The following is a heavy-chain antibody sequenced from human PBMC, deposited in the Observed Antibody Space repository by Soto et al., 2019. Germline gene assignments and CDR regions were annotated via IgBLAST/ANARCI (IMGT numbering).Heavy chain of an antibody. J-gene: IGHJ4*02. CDR2: IGYDANDY. Sequence: QVQLVESGGGVVQPGRSLRLSCTTSGFTFSNYGMHWVRQAPGKGLEWLAIIGYDANDYYHAESVKGRFTISRDNSKNPSYLQWISLRPEYEAVYYCARDFGDGFDYWGQGALVTVSS. V-gene: IGHV3-33*01. CDR3: ARDFGDGFDY. CDR1: GFTFSNYG. D-gene: IGHD3-10*01.